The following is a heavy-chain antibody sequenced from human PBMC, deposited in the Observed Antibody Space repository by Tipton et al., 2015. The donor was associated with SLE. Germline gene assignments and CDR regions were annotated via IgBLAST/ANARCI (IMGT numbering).Heavy chain of an antibody. V-gene: IGHV5-51*01. J-gene: IGHJ4*02. CDR2: IYPGDSDT. CDR1: GYSFTSYW. Sequence: QLVQSGAEVKKPGESLKISCKGSGYSFTSYWIGWVRQMPGKGLEWMGIIYPGDSDTRYSPSFQGQVTISADKSISTAYLQWSSLKASDTALYYCAKAANMVITFGGFFDYWGQGTLVTVSS. D-gene: IGHD3-16*01. CDR3: AKAANMVITFGGFFDY.